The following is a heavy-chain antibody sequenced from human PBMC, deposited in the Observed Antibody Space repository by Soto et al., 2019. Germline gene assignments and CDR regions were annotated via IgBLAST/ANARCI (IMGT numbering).Heavy chain of an antibody. CDR1: GGTFSSYA. CDR3: ARGPRGYCSGGSCYPSTFDY. V-gene: IGHV1-69*12. J-gene: IGHJ4*02. D-gene: IGHD2-15*01. CDR2: VIPIFGTA. Sequence: QVQLVQSGAEVKKPGSSVKVSCKASGGTFSSYAISWVRQAPGQGLEWMGGVIPIFGTANYAQKFQGRVTISADESTSTAYMELSSLRSEETAVYYCARGPRGYCSGGSCYPSTFDYWGQGTLVTVYS.